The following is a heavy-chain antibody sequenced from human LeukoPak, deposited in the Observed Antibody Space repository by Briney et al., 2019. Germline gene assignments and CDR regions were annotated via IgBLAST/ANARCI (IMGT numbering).Heavy chain of an antibody. CDR1: GFTLSDYY. J-gene: IGHJ4*02. D-gene: IGHD2-2*01. Sequence: GGSLRLSCAASGFTLSDYYMSWIRQAPGKGLEWVSYISSSGSTIYYADSVKGRFTISRDNAKNSLYLQMNSLRAEDTAVYYCARDVKTRYCSSTSCYVPFDYWGQGTLVTVSS. CDR3: ARDVKTRYCSSTSCYVPFDY. CDR2: ISSSGSTI. V-gene: IGHV3-11*04.